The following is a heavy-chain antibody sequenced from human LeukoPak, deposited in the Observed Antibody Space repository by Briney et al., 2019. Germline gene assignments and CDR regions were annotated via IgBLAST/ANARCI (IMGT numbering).Heavy chain of an antibody. CDR3: ASTPGIFVSTSLLSPYYYYYMDV. V-gene: IGHV3-11*04. CDR2: ISSSGSTI. J-gene: IGHJ6*03. Sequence: GGSLRLCCAASGFTFSDYYMSWIRQAPGKGLEWVSYISSSGSTIYYADSVKGRFTISRDNAKNSLYLQMNSLRAEDTAVYYCASTPGIFVSTSLLSPYYYYYMDVWGKGTTVTVSS. D-gene: IGHD2-2*01. CDR1: GFTFSDYY.